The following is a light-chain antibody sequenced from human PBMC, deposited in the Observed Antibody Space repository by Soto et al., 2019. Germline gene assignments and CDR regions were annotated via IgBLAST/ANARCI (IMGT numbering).Light chain of an antibody. CDR2: DAS. CDR1: QSVSSY. J-gene: IGKJ3*01. V-gene: IGKV3-11*01. Sequence: EIVLTQSPATLSLSPGERATLSCRASQSVSSYLAWYQQKPGQAPRLLIYDASNRATGIPARFSGSGSGTDFTLTISSLEPEDFAVYYCQQRSNWPPVFTFGPGTKVD. CDR3: QQRSNWPPVFT.